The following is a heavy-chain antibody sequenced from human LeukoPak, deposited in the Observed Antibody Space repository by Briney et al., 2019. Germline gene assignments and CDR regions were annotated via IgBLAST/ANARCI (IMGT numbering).Heavy chain of an antibody. D-gene: IGHD5-24*01. V-gene: IGHV4-61*01. J-gene: IGHJ2*01. CDR3: AREYRGDGYNYFDL. CDR1: GGSVSSGSYY. Sequence: RPSETLSLTCTVSGGSVSSGSYYWSWIRQPPGKGLEWIGYIYYSGSTYYNPSLKSRVTISVDTSKNQFSLKLSSVTAADTAVYYCAREYRGDGYNYFDLWGRGTLVTVSS. CDR2: IYYSGST.